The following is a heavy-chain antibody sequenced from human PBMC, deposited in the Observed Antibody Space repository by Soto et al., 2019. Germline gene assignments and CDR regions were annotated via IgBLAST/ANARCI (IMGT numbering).Heavy chain of an antibody. CDR3: ATNLFSSTSRGSDFDP. J-gene: IGHJ5*02. CDR2: INPNSGVT. Sequence: QVQLVPSGAEMKKPGASVKISCTASGYYFTGYYMHWVRQAPGQGLEWMGWINPNSGVTNYAQRFQGRVTMTRDTSISTAYLEVKRLTSDDTAVYYCATNLFSSTSRGSDFDPWGQGTLVIVSS. CDR1: GYYFTGYY. V-gene: IGHV1-2*02. D-gene: IGHD2-2*01.